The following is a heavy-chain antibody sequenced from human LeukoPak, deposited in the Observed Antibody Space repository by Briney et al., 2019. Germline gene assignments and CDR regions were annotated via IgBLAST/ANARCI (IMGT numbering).Heavy chain of an antibody. CDR2: IYSGGTT. CDR1: GFSVSSNY. CDR3: ARVLWNGDYPRFDY. J-gene: IGHJ4*02. D-gene: IGHD4-17*01. Sequence: GGSLRLSCAASGFSVSSNYMNWVRQAPGKRLEWVSIIYSGGTTYYADSVKGRFTISRDNSKNTLHLQMNSLRAEDTAVYYCARVLWNGDYPRFDYWGQGTLVTVSS. V-gene: IGHV3-53*01.